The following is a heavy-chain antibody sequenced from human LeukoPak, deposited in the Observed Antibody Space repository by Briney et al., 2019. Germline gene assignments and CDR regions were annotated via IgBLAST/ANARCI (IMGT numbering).Heavy chain of an antibody. CDR1: GFTFSSYA. J-gene: IGHJ4*02. Sequence: GGSLRLSCAASGFTFSSYAMSWVRQAPGKGLEWVSAISDSGGSKYYADSVKGRFTISRDNSKNTLYLQMNSLRAEDTAVYYCAKGGNSGWYFWGQGTLVTVPS. D-gene: IGHD6-19*01. V-gene: IGHV3-23*01. CDR3: AKGGNSGWYF. CDR2: ISDSGGSK.